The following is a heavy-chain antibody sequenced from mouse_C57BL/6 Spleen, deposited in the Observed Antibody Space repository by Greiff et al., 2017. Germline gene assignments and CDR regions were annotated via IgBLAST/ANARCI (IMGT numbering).Heavy chain of an antibody. CDR3: ARGPYGSSYDY. CDR2: INPSSGYT. CDR1: GYTFTSYW. V-gene: IGHV1-7*01. Sequence: QVHVKQSGAELAKPGASVKLSCKASGYTFTSYWMHWVKQRPGQGLEWIGYINPSSGYTKYNQKFKDKATLTADKSSSTAYMQLSSLTYEDSAVYYCARGPYGSSYDYWGQGTTLTVSS. D-gene: IGHD1-1*01. J-gene: IGHJ2*01.